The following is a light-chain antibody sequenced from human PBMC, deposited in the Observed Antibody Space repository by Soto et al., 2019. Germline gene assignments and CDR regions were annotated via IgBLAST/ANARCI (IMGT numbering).Light chain of an antibody. J-gene: IGKJ5*01. CDR1: QGISTY. V-gene: IGKV1-39*01. CDR2: AAS. Sequence: DIQMTQSPSSLSASVGDRVTVTCRASQGISTYLNWYQQKPGKAPKLLIYAASSLQSGVPSRFSGSGSETDFTLTISSLQPEDFATYSCQQSYSITWTFGQGTRMEIK. CDR3: QQSYSITWT.